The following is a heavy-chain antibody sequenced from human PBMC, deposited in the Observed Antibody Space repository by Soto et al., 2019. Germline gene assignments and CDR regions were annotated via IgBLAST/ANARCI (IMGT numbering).Heavy chain of an antibody. V-gene: IGHV4-34*01. D-gene: IGHD6-13*01. J-gene: IGHJ4*02. CDR1: GGSFSGYY. CDR3: ARGQHSSSWYRRDY. Sequence: QVQLQQWGAGLLKPSETLSLTCAVYGGSFSGYYWSWIRQPPGKGLEWIGEINHSGSTNYNPSLKSRVTISVDTSKNQFSLKLSSVTAADTAVYYCARGQHSSSWYRRDYWGQGTLVTVSS. CDR2: INHSGST.